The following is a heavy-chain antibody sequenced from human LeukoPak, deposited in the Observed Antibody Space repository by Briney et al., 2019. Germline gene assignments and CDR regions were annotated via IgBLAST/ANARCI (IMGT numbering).Heavy chain of an antibody. V-gene: IGHV4-4*02. D-gene: IGHD4-23*01. Sequence: SGTLSLTCAVSGGPISSSNWWSWVRQPPGKGLEWIGEIYHSGSTNYNPSLKSRVTISVDKSKNQFSLKLSSVTAADTAVYYCARGSMTTVAPGAFDIWGQGTMVTVSS. J-gene: IGHJ3*02. CDR1: GGPISSSNW. CDR2: IYHSGST. CDR3: ARGSMTTVAPGAFDI.